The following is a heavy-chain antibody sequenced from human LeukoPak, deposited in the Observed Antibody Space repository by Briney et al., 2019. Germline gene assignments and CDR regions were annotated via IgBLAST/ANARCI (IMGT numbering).Heavy chain of an antibody. CDR3: AGRGGFSSGSYNY. CDR2: IYSGGST. CDR1: GFTVSSNY. J-gene: IGHJ4*02. D-gene: IGHD1-26*01. Sequence: GRSLRLSCAASGFTVSSNYMSWVRQAPGKGLGRVSVIYSGGSTYYADSVKGRFTISRDNSKNTLYLQMNSLRAEDTAVYYCAGRGGFSSGSYNYWGQGTLVTVSS. V-gene: IGHV3-53*01.